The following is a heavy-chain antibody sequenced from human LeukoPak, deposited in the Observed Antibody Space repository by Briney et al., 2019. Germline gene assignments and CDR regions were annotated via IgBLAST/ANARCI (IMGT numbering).Heavy chain of an antibody. V-gene: IGHV3-30*02. Sequence: PGGSLRLSCAASGFTFSSYGMHWVRQALGKGLEWVAFIRYDGSNKYYADSVKGRFTISRDNSKNTLYLQMNSLRAEDTAVYYCAKDGDDFWSGIPPHWYFDLWGRGTLVTVSS. D-gene: IGHD3-3*01. J-gene: IGHJ2*01. CDR3: AKDGDDFWSGIPPHWYFDL. CDR2: IRYDGSNK. CDR1: GFTFSSYG.